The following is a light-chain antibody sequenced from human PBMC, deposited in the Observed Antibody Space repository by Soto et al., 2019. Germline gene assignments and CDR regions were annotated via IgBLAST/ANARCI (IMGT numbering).Light chain of an antibody. CDR2: LGS. CDR3: MQDLEPWT. V-gene: IGKV2-28*01. CDR1: QSLLHTNGYNY. Sequence: DIVVTQSPLSLPVSPGEPASISCRSSQSLLHTNGYNYLDWYLQKPGQSPQLLIYLGSNRASGVPDRFSGSVSGTDFTLQITRVEDEDAGIYYCMQDLEPWTFGQGTKVEIK. J-gene: IGKJ1*01.